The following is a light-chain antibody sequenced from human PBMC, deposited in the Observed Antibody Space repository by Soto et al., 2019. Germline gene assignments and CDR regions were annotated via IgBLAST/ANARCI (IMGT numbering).Light chain of an antibody. CDR2: EVN. CDR1: NSDVGAFEY. V-gene: IGLV2-14*01. J-gene: IGLJ3*02. CDR3: CLSPGSLTWL. Sequence: QSALTQPASVSGSPGQSITISCTGTNSDVGAFEYVSWYQQHPGKAPKLMIYEVNNRPSGVPDRFSGSKSGSTASLTISGLQAEDEAEYYCCLSPGSLTWLFGGGTKLTVL.